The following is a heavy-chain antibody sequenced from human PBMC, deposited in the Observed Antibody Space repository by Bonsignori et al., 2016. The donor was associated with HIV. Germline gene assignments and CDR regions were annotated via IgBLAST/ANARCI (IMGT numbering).Heavy chain of an antibody. J-gene: IGHJ4*02. V-gene: IGHV2-5*02. Sequence: WICQPPGKALEWLALIFWDDDKRYSPSLKSRVTITKDTSKNQVVLQMTNMDPVDTATYYCAHMAPYYDRYYFDYWGQGTQVTVSS. CDR2: IFWDDDK. CDR3: AHMAPYYDRYYFDY. D-gene: IGHD3-22*01.